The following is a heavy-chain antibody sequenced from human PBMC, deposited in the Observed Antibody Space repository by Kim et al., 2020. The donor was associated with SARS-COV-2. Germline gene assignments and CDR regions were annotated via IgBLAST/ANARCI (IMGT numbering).Heavy chain of an antibody. CDR3: ARAVAGTFDY. J-gene: IGHJ4*02. CDR2: TYQRSKWYN. D-gene: IGHD6-19*01. Sequence: SQTLSLTCAISGDSVSSSSAAWNWIRQSPSRGLEWLGRTYQRSKWYNDYAVSVRSRISITPDTSKNQFSLQLNSVTPEDMAVYYCARAVAGTFDYWGQGTLVTVSS. V-gene: IGHV6-1*01. CDR1: GDSVSSSSAA.